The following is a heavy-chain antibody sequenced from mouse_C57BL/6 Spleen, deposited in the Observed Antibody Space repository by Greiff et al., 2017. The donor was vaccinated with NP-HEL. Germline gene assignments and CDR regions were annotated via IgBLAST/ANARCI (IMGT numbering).Heavy chain of an antibody. J-gene: IGHJ3*01. CDR3: PPYVYGAWFAY. D-gene: IGHD1-2*01. Sequence: EVKLEESGGGLVQPGGSMKLSCVASGFTFSNYWMNWVRQSPEQGLEWVAQIRLKSDNYATHYAESVKGRFTISRDDSKSSVYLQMNNLRAEDTGIYYCPPYVYGAWFAYWGQGTLVTVSA. V-gene: IGHV6-3*01. CDR1: GFTFSNYW. CDR2: IRLKSDNYAT.